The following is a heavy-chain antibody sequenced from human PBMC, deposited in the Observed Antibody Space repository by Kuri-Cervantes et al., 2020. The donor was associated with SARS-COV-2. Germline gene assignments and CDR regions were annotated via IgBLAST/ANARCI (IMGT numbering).Heavy chain of an antibody. V-gene: IGHV3-21*01. CDR1: GFTFSSYS. CDR2: ISSGSSYI. D-gene: IGHD1-14*01. Sequence: GESLKISCAASGFTFSSYSMNWVRQAPGKGLEWVSSISSGSSYIYYADSLKGRFTISRDNAKNSLYLQLNSLRAEDTAVYYCAKDQRGNPDYFDYWGQGTLVTVSS. CDR3: AKDQRGNPDYFDY. J-gene: IGHJ4*02.